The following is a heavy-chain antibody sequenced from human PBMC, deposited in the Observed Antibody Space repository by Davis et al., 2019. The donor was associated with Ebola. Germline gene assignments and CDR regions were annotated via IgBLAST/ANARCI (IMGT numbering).Heavy chain of an antibody. V-gene: IGHV5-51*01. Sequence: GESLKISCKGSGYGFANYWIAWVRQTPGKGLEWIGVIYAGDSDTRYSPSCEGQVTISVDRSITTAYLQWSSLKASDTATYYCARQESLYGWIDHWGQGTLVTVSS. CDR3: ARQESLYGWIDH. CDR2: IYAGDSDT. CDR1: GYGFANYW. J-gene: IGHJ4*02. D-gene: IGHD3-10*01.